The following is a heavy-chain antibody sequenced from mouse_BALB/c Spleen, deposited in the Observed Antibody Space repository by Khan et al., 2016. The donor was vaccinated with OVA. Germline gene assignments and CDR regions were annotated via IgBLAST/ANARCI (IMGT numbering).Heavy chain of an antibody. J-gene: IGHJ3*01. D-gene: IGHD1-2*01. V-gene: IGHV1S29*02. Sequence: MQLEESGPELVKPGASVKISCKASGYTFTDYNMDWVKQSHGKSLEWIGYIYPYNGGTGYNQKFQSKATLTVDNSSSTAYMELRSLTSEDSAVYCGARSGYGSFAYWGQGTLVTVSA. CDR1: GYTFTDYN. CDR2: IYPYNGGT. CDR3: ARSGYGSFAY.